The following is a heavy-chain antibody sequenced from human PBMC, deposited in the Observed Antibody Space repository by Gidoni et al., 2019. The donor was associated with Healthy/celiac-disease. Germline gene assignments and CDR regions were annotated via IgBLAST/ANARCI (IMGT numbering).Heavy chain of an antibody. CDR1: GGSISSSSYY. Sequence: HLQLQESGPGLVKPSETLSLTCTVSGGSISSSSYYWGWIRQPPGKGLEWIGSIYYSGSTYYNPSLKSRVTISVDTSKNQFSLKLSSVTAADTAVYYCARLIVAGLFDYWGQGTLVTVSS. D-gene: IGHD6-19*01. CDR3: ARLIVAGLFDY. CDR2: IYYSGST. V-gene: IGHV4-39*01. J-gene: IGHJ4*02.